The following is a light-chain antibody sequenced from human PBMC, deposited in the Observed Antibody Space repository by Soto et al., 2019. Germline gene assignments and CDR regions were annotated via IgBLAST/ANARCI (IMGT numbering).Light chain of an antibody. CDR2: AAS. CDR3: QKYNSALSWT. Sequence: YRVNITCRARQGISNYLAWYQQKPGKVPILLIYAASTLQSGVPSRFSGSGSGTDFTLTISSLQPEAVATYYCQKYNSALSWTFGPGLKVDIK. J-gene: IGKJ1*01. V-gene: IGKV1-27*01. CDR1: QGISNY.